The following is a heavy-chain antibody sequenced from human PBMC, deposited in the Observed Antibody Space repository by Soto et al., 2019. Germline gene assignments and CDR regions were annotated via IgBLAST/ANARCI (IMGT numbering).Heavy chain of an antibody. Sequence: ASVKVSCKVSGYTLTELSMHWVRQAPGKGPEWMGGFDPEDGETIYAQKFQGRVTMTEDTSTDTAYMELSSLRSEDTAVYYCATRLNLYGDYGDFDYWGQGTLVTVSS. J-gene: IGHJ4*02. CDR3: ATRLNLYGDYGDFDY. D-gene: IGHD4-17*01. CDR1: GYTLTELS. CDR2: FDPEDGET. V-gene: IGHV1-24*01.